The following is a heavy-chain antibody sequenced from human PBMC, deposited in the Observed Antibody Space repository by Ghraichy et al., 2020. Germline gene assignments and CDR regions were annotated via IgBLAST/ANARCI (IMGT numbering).Heavy chain of an antibody. CDR3: ARGSYTSVWY. D-gene: IGHD6-19*01. CDR1: GDSVSSNSAA. V-gene: IGHV6-1*01. J-gene: IGHJ4*02. Sequence: SETPSLTCAISGDSVSSNSAAWSWIRQSPSRGLEWLGRTYYRSKWYYDYAVSVNSRITINPDTSKNQFSLQLNSVTPEDTAVYYCARGSYTSVWYWGQGTLVTVSS. CDR2: TYYRSKWYY.